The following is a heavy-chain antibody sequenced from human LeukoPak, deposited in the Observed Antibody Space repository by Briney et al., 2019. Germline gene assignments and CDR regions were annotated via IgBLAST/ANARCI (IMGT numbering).Heavy chain of an antibody. CDR1: GGSFSGYY. V-gene: IGHV4-34*01. Sequence: SETLSLTCAVYGGSFSGYYWSWIRQPPGKGLEWIGEINHSGSTNYNPSLKSRVTISVDTSKNQFSLKLSSVTAAGTAVYYCARWAWLPRRAYFDYWGQGTLVTVSS. J-gene: IGHJ4*02. D-gene: IGHD6-19*01. CDR2: INHSGST. CDR3: ARWAWLPRRAYFDY.